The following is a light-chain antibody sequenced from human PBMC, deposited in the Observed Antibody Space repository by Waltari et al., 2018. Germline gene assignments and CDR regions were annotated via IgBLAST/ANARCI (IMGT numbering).Light chain of an antibody. J-gene: IGKJ1*01. Sequence: EIVLTQSPGPLSLSPWERVTVPCRASQRVSKYLAWSPQKPGQAPRLLIYDTSTRATGIPDRFSGSGTGTDFSLTITRLEPEDVATYFCQKYGTLPATFGQGTKVEIK. CDR2: DTS. CDR1: QRVSKY. V-gene: IGKV3-20*01. CDR3: QKYGTLPAT.